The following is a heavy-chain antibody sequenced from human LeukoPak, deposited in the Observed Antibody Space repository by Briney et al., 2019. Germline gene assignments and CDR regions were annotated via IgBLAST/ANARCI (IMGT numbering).Heavy chain of an antibody. CDR1: GFTFSSYS. CDR2: ISSSSSTI. V-gene: IGHV3-48*01. D-gene: IGHD6-19*01. CDR3: ASRRSGWPNDAFDI. J-gene: IGHJ3*02. Sequence: GGSLRLSCAASGFTFSSYSMNWVRQAPGKGLEWVSYISSSSSTIYYADSVKGRFSISRDNAKNSVYLQMDSLRAEDTAVYYCASRRSGWPNDAFDIWGQGTMVTVTS.